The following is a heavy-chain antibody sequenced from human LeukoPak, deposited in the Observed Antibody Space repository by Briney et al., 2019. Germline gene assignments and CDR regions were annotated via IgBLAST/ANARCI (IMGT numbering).Heavy chain of an antibody. CDR1: GYTFSDYY. Sequence: GASVKVSCKASGYTFSDYYMHWVRQAPGQGLEWMGWINPNSGGTKYAQKFQGRVTMTRDTSISTAYMELSRLRSDDTAVYYCARETVTPGSYYYYYMDVWGKGTTVTVSS. J-gene: IGHJ6*03. CDR2: INPNSGGT. D-gene: IGHD4-11*01. CDR3: ARETVTPGSYYYYYMDV. V-gene: IGHV1-2*02.